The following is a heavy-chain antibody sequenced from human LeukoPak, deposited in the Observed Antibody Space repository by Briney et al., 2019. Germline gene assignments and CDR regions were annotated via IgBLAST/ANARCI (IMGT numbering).Heavy chain of an antibody. CDR2: ISYDGSNK. V-gene: IGHV3-30*03. CDR3: AHKATWFDY. CDR1: GFTFSSYG. J-gene: IGHJ4*02. D-gene: IGHD1-26*01. Sequence: GGSLRLSCAASGFTFSSYGMHWVRQAPGKGLEWVAVISYDGSNKYYADSVKGRFTISRDNSKNTLYLQMNSLRAEDTAVYYCAHKATWFDYWGQGTLVTVSS.